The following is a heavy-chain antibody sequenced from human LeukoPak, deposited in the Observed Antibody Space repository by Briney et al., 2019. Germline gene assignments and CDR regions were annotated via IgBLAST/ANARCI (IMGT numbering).Heavy chain of an antibody. CDR2: IRYDGSNK. CDR3: ARGGFPVFYYYIDV. Sequence: PGGSLRLSCAASRFTFSSYGMHWVRQAPGKGLEWVAFIRYDGSNKYYADSVKGRFTISRDNSKNTLYLQMNSLRAEDTAVYYCARGGFPVFYYYIDVWGKGTTVTISS. CDR1: RFTFSSYG. D-gene: IGHD2-21*01. J-gene: IGHJ6*03. V-gene: IGHV3-30*02.